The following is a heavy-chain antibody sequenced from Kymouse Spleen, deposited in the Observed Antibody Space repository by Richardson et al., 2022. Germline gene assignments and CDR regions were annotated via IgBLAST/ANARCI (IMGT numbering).Heavy chain of an antibody. Sequence: EVQLVESGGGLVQPGRSLRLSCAASGFTFDDYAMHWVRQAPGKGLEWVSGISWNSGSIGYADSVKGRFTISRDNAKNSLYLQMNSLRAEDTALYYCAKDIAAAGTPYYYYYGMDVWGQGTTVTVSS. D-gene: IGHD6-13*01. J-gene: IGHJ6*02. V-gene: IGHV3-9*01. CDR3: AKDIAAAGTPYYYYYGMDV. CDR2: ISWNSGSI. CDR1: GFTFDDYA.